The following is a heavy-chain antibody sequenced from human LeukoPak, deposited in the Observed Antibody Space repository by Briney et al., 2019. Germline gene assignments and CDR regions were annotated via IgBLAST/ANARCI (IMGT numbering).Heavy chain of an antibody. V-gene: IGHV4-31*03. Sequence: SQTLSLTCNVSGVSVSDGRYYWTWIRQHPAKCLAWIGYKYYTGSAEYNPSLKSRLTISVDTSKNQFSLQLSSVTAADTATYYCATPYCSSISCLDVFNMWGQGTRVTVSS. CDR2: KYYTGSA. D-gene: IGHD2-2*01. J-gene: IGHJ3*02. CDR3: ATPYCSSISCLDVFNM. CDR1: GVSVSDGRYY.